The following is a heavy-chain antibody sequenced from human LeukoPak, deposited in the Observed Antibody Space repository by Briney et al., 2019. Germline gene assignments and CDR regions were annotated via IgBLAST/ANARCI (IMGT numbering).Heavy chain of an antibody. Sequence: SETLSLTCTVSGGSISSYYWGWIRQPPGKGLQWIGYVYYTGSTHYNPSLKSRVTISLNTSKNQFSLRLRSVTAADTAGYYCARRIAVSNYFDPWGQGTLVTVSS. CDR2: VYYTGST. D-gene: IGHD4-11*01. J-gene: IGHJ5*02. CDR1: GGSISSYY. V-gene: IGHV4-59*08. CDR3: ARRIAVSNYFDP.